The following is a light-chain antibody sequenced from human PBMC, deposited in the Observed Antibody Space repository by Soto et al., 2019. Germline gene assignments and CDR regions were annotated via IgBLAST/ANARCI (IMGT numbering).Light chain of an antibody. CDR2: AAS. J-gene: IGKJ5*01. V-gene: IGKV1-16*02. Sequence: DIQMTQSPSSLSASVGDRVTITCRASQGISNYVAWFQQKPGKAPKSLIYAASSLRSGVPSKFTGSGSGTDFTLTISNLQPEDSATYYCQHYNTYPITFGQGTRLEI. CDR1: QGISNY. CDR3: QHYNTYPIT.